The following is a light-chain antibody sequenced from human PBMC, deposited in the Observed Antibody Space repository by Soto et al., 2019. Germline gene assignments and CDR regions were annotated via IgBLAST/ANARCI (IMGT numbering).Light chain of an antibody. V-gene: IGLV2-14*01. Sequence: QSALTQPASVSGYPGQSIAISCTGTSSDVGGYNYVSWYQQHPGTAPKLMIYDVSDRPSGVSNRFSGSKSGNTASLTISGLQAEDEADYYCSSYTTSSTLVFGGGTKVTVL. CDR2: DVS. J-gene: IGLJ2*01. CDR1: SSDVGGYNY. CDR3: SSYTTSSTLV.